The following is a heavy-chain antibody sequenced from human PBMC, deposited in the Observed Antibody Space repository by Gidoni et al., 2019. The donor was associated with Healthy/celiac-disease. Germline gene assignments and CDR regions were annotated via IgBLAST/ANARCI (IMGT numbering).Heavy chain of an antibody. CDR1: GFTFSSYS. CDR2: ISSSSSYI. V-gene: IGHV3-21*01. J-gene: IGHJ4*02. Sequence: EVQLVESGGGLVKPGGSLRLSCAASGFTFSSYSMNWVRQAPGKGLEWVASISSSSSYIYYADAVKGRFTISRDNAKNSLYLQMNSLRAEDTAVYYCARDSGVAAAGAAWGQGTLVTVSS. CDR3: ARDSGVAAAGAA. D-gene: IGHD6-13*01.